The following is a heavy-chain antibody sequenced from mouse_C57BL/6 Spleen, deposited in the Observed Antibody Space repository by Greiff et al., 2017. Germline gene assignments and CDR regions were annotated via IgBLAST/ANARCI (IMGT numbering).Heavy chain of an antibody. CDR3: VTFYYGNYGDY. Sequence: ESGPGLVKPSQSLSLTCSVTGYSITSGYYWNWIRQFPGNKLEWMGYISYDGSNNYNPSLKNRISITRDTSKNQFFLKLNSVTTEDTATYYCVTFYYGNYGDYWGQGTTLTVSS. V-gene: IGHV3-6*01. J-gene: IGHJ2*01. CDR2: ISYDGSN. CDR1: GYSITSGYY. D-gene: IGHD2-1*01.